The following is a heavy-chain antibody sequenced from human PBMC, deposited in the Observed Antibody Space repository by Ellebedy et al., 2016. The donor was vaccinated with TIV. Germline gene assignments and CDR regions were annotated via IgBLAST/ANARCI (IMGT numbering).Heavy chain of an antibody. CDR1: GYTFTSYY. V-gene: IGHV1-2*02. J-gene: IGHJ4*02. CDR3: ARGRVGATTGYFDY. D-gene: IGHD1-26*01. Sequence: ASVKVSCKASGYTFTSYYMHWVRQAPGQGLEWMGWINPNSGGTNYAQKFQGRVTMTRDTSISTAYMELSRLRSDDTAVYYCARGRVGATTGYFDYWGQGTLVTVSS. CDR2: INPNSGGT.